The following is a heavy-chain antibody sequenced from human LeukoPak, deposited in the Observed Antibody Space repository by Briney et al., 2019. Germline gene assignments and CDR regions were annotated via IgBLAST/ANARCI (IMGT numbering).Heavy chain of an antibody. CDR1: GDSVSSNSAA. V-gene: IGHV6-1*01. D-gene: IGHD3-3*01. CDR2: TYYRSKWYN. J-gene: IGHJ5*02. CDR3: ASSLYDFWSGYNNWFDP. Sequence: SQTLSLTFAISGDSVSSNSAAWNWIRQSPSRGLEWLGRTYYRSKWYNDYAVSVKSRITINPDTSKNQFSLQLNSVTPEDTAVYYCASSLYDFWSGYNNWFDPWGQGTLVTVSS.